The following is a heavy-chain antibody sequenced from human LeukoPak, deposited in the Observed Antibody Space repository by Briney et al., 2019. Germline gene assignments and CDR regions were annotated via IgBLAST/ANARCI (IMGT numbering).Heavy chain of an antibody. CDR3: ARGGYSSGWYSTTLYNWFDP. CDR2: ISYDGSNK. V-gene: IGHV3-30-3*01. D-gene: IGHD6-19*01. Sequence: RGSLRLSCAASGFTFSSYAMHWVRQAPGKGLEWVAVISYDGSNKYYADSVKGRFTISRDNSKNTLYLQMNSLRAEDTAVYYCARGGYSSGWYSTTLYNWFDPWGQGTLVTVSS. J-gene: IGHJ5*02. CDR1: GFTFSSYA.